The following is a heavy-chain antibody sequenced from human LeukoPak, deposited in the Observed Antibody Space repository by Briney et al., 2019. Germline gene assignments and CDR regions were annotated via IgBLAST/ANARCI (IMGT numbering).Heavy chain of an antibody. V-gene: IGHV4-34*01. J-gene: IGHJ4*02. CDR2: INHSGST. Sequence: SETLSLTCAVYGGSFSGYYWSWIRQPPGKGLEWIGEINHSGSTNYNPSLKSRVTISVDTSKNQFSLKLSSVTAADTAVYYCARGEMATTHDYWGQGTLVTVSS. CDR3: ARGEMATTHDY. D-gene: IGHD5-24*01. CDR1: GGSFSGYY.